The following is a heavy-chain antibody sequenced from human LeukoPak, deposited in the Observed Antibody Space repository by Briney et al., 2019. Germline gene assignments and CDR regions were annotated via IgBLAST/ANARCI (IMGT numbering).Heavy chain of an antibody. J-gene: IGHJ4*02. Sequence: ASVKVSCKASGYTFTSYYMHRVRQAPGQGLEWMGWINPNSGGTNYAQKFQGRVTMTRDTSISTAYMELSRLRSDDTAVYYCARSGSLWFGELFPSDYWGQGTLVTVSS. V-gene: IGHV1-2*02. CDR1: GYTFTSYY. CDR2: INPNSGGT. D-gene: IGHD3-10*01. CDR3: ARSGSLWFGELFPSDY.